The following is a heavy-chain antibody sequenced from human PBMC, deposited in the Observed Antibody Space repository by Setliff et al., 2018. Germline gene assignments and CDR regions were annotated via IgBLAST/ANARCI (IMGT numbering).Heavy chain of an antibody. J-gene: IGHJ3*02. V-gene: IGHV3-73*01. CDR2: IRSKANSYAT. CDR3: TSQNYYDSSGLFPVVAFDI. CDR1: GFTFSGSA. Sequence: PGGSLRLSRAASGFTFSGSAMRWVRQASGKGLEWVGRIRSKANSYATAYAASVKGRFTISRDDSKNTAYLQMNSLKTEDTAVYYCTSQNYYDSSGLFPVVAFDIWGQGTMVTVSS. D-gene: IGHD3-22*01.